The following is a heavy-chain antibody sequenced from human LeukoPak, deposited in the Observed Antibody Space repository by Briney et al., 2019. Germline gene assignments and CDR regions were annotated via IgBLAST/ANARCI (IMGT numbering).Heavy chain of an antibody. CDR3: ARDAGSSGFYFDY. D-gene: IGHD6-19*01. V-gene: IGHV3-33*01. Sequence: GGSLRLACAASGFTFSSYGMHWVRQAPGRGLEWVAVIWYDGSNKYYADSVKGRFTISRDNSKNTLYLQMNSLRAEDTAVYYCARDAGSSGFYFDYWGQGTLVTVSS. J-gene: IGHJ4*02. CDR1: GFTFSSYG. CDR2: IWYDGSNK.